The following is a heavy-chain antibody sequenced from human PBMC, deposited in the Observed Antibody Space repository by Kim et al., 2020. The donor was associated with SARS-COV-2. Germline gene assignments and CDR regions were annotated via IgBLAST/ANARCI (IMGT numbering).Heavy chain of an antibody. CDR1: GFTFSSYW. CDR2: IKQDGSEK. V-gene: IGHV3-7*03. CDR3: ARDYYDILTGVNWFDP. J-gene: IGHJ5*02. Sequence: GGSLRLSCAASGFTFSSYWMSWVRQAPGKGLEWVANIKQDGSEKYYVDSVKGRFTISRDNAKNSLYLQMNSLRAEDTAVYYCARDYYDILTGVNWFDPWGQGTLVTVSS. D-gene: IGHD3-9*01.